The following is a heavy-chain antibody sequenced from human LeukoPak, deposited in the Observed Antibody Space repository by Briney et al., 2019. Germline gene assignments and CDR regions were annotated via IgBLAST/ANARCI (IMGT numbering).Heavy chain of an antibody. CDR3: ARTYQLLTYYYYYMDV. D-gene: IGHD2-2*01. CDR1: GGTFSSYA. CDR2: IIPIFGTA. J-gene: IGHJ6*03. Sequence: SVKVSCKASGGTFSSYAISWVRQAPGQGLEWMGGIIPIFGTANYAQKFQGRVAITADESTSTAYMELSSLRSEDTAVYYCARTYQLLTYYYYYMDVWGKGTTVTVSS. V-gene: IGHV1-69*13.